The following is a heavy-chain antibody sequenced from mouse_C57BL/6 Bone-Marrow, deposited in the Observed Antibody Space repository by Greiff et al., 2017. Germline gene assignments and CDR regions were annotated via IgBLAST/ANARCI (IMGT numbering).Heavy chain of an antibody. Sequence: EVKLQESGPGLVKPSQSLSLTCSVTVYSITSGYYWNWIRQFPGNKLEWMGYISYDGSNNYNPSLKNRISITRDTSKNQFFLKLNSVTTEDTATYYCARLLPRGYWGQGTTLTVSS. CDR1: VYSITSGYY. CDR3: ARLLPRGY. V-gene: IGHV3-6*01. CDR2: ISYDGSN. D-gene: IGHD2-3*01. J-gene: IGHJ2*01.